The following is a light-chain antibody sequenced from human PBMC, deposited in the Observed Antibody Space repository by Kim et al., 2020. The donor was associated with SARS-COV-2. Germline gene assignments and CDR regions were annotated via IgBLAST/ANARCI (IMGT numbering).Light chain of an antibody. J-gene: IGLJ3*02. CDR1: SGINVGTYR. Sequence: QPVLTQPSSLSASPGASASLTCTLRSGINVGTYRIYWYQQKPGSPPQYLLRYKSDSDKQQGSGVPSRFSGSKDASANAGILLISGLQSEDEAYYYCMIWHSSAWVFGGGTQLTVL. CDR3: MIWHSSAWV. CDR2: YKSDSDK. V-gene: IGLV5-45*03.